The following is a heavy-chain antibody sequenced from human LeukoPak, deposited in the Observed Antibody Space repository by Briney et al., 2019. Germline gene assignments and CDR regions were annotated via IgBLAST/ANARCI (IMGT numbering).Heavy chain of an antibody. D-gene: IGHD3-22*01. V-gene: IGHV4-59*01. CDR1: GGSISSYY. CDR2: IYYSGST. J-gene: IGHJ4*02. Sequence: SETLSLTCTVSGGSISSYYWSWIRQPPGKGLEWIGYIYYSGSTNYNPSLKSRVTISVDTSKNQFSLKLSSVTAADTAVYYCARDYYDSGLDYWAREPWPPSPQ. CDR3: ARDYYDSGLDY.